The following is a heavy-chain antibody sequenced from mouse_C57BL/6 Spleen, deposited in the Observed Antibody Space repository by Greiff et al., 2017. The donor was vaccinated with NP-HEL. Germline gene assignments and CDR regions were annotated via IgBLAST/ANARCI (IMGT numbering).Heavy chain of an antibody. V-gene: IGHV5-17*01. CDR3: ARGHGSYYFDY. CDR2: ISSGSSTI. CDR1: GFTFSDYG. D-gene: IGHD1-1*01. J-gene: IGHJ2*01. Sequence: DVKLVESGGGLVKPGGSLKLSCAASGFTFSDYGMHWVRQAPEKGLEWVAYISSGSSTIYYADTVKGRFTISRDNAKNTLFLQMTSLRSEDTAMYYCARGHGSYYFDYWGQGTTLTVSS.